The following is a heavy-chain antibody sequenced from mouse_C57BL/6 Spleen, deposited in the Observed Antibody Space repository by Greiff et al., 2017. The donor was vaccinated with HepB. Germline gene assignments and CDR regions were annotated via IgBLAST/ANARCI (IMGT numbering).Heavy chain of an antibody. D-gene: IGHD2-1*01. V-gene: IGHV1-54*01. CDR1: GYAFTNYL. CDR3: ARGGKGGNYVDYAMDY. CDR2: INPGSGGT. J-gene: IGHJ4*01. Sequence: VQRVESGAELVRPGTSVKVSCKASGYAFTNYLIEWVKQRPGQGLEWIGVINPGSGGTNYNEKFKGKATLTADKSSSTAYMQLSSLTSEDSAVYVCARGGKGGNYVDYAMDYWGQGTSVTVSS.